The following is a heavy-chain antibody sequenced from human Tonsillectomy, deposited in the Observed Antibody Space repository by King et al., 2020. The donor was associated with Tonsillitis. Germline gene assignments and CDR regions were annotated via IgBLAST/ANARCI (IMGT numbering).Heavy chain of an antibody. J-gene: IGHJ6*01. V-gene: IGHV4-38-2*01. Sequence: QLQESGPGLVKPSETLSLTCVVSGYSISTGYYWGWIRQSPGKGLQWIGSIYHTGTTYYNPSLKSRVTISIDTYKNQFSLKLCSVTAANTAMYYCARGFYYCSGYAFDVWGHGTTVTVSS. CDR3: ARGFYYCSGYAFDV. D-gene: IGHD3-10*01. CDR1: GYSISTGYY. CDR2: IYHTGTT.